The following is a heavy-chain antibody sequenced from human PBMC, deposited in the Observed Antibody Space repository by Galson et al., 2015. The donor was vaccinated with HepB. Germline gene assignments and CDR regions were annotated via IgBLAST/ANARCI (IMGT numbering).Heavy chain of an antibody. CDR3: ARQQPFHFYGLDV. J-gene: IGHJ6*02. Sequence: PALVKPTQTLTLTCTFSGFSLSTSQMRVNWIRQPPGKALEWLARIDWDDDKFYSTSLKTRLTISKDTSKNQVVLTMTNMAPVDTATYYCARQQPFHFYGLDVWGQGTTVTVSS. CDR2: IDWDDDK. CDR1: GFSLSTSQMR. D-gene: IGHD6-13*01. V-gene: IGHV2-70*04.